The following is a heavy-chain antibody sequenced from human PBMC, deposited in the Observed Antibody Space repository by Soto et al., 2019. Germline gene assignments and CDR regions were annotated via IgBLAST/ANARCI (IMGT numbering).Heavy chain of an antibody. D-gene: IGHD3-10*01. CDR1: GGSVSSGSYY. CDR3: ARGRHYYGSGSYYKSVFGYYYGMDV. V-gene: IGHV4-61*01. J-gene: IGHJ6*02. CDR2: IHYSGST. Sequence: SETLSLTCTVSGGSVSSGSYYWSWIRQPPGKGLEGIGYIHYSGSTNYNPSLKSRVTISVDTSKNQFSLKLSSVTAADTAVYYCARGRHYYGSGSYYKSVFGYYYGMDVWGQGTTVTVSS.